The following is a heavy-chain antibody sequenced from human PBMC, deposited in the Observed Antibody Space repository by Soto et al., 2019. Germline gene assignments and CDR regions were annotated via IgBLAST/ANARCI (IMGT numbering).Heavy chain of an antibody. CDR2: ISTNGGST. CDR3: ARDMVRGMDV. Sequence: GGSLRLSCSASGFTFSSYAMHWVRQAPGKGLVYFSSISTNGGSTHYADSVKGRFTISRDNSKNTLYLQMNSLRVEDTAVYYCARDMVRGMDVWGQGTTVTVSS. CDR1: GFTFSSYA. D-gene: IGHD3-10*01. V-gene: IGHV3-64*04. J-gene: IGHJ6*02.